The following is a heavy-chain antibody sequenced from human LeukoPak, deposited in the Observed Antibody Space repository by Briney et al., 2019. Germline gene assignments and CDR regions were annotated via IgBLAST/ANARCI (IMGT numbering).Heavy chain of an antibody. CDR1: GFTFNKHA. Sequence: QPGGSLRLSCAASGFTFNKHAMSWVRQTPGKGLEWVSTTIDSGAGTYYADSVKGRFTIARDNSKDTLFVQMNTLRAEDTALYFCARGGAAGWGTFDVWGQGTMVTVSS. CDR2: TIDSGAGT. V-gene: IGHV3-23*01. J-gene: IGHJ3*01. D-gene: IGHD3-16*01. CDR3: ARGGAAGWGTFDV.